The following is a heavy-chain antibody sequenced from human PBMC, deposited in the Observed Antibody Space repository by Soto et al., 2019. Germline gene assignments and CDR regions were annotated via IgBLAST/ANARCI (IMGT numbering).Heavy chain of an antibody. V-gene: IGHV3-7*01. CDR2: INQDGSEK. J-gene: IGHJ4*02. D-gene: IGHD6-19*01. Sequence: GGSLRLSCDASECMFRMYLMSWVRDSPGRGLEWVANINQDGSEKYYADSVKGRFAISRDNTKNLLSLQMNSLRAEDTAIYYCARGVGGVSVAGFDYWGQGALVTVSS. CDR1: ECMFRMYL. CDR3: ARGVGGVSVAGFDY.